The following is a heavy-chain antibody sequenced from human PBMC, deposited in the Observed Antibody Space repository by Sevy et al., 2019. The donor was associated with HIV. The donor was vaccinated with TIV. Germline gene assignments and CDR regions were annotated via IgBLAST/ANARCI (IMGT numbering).Heavy chain of an antibody. CDR1: GFTFSSHG. V-gene: IGHV3-33*01. D-gene: IGHD3-22*01. CDR3: ARDLYPTPDYYDSSGALDY. Sequence: GGSLRLSCAASGFTFSSHGMHWVRQAPGKGLEWVAVIWYDGSNKYYADSVKGRFTISRDNSKNTLYLQMNSLRAEDTAVYYCARDLYPTPDYYDSSGALDYWGQGTLVTVSS. J-gene: IGHJ4*02. CDR2: IWYDGSNK.